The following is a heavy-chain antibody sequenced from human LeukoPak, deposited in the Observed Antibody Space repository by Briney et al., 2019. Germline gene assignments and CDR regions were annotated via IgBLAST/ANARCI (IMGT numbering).Heavy chain of an antibody. V-gene: IGHV1-2*06. CDR3: AIAAAGTGWFDP. CDR1: GYSFTAYY. CDR2: INPNSGAT. Sequence: GASVNVSCKASGYSFTAYYMHWVRQAPGQGLEWMGRINPNSGATNYAQKFQGRVTMTRDTSISTAYMELSRLRSDDTAVYYCAIAAAGTGWFDPWGQGTLVTVSS. J-gene: IGHJ5*02. D-gene: IGHD6-13*01.